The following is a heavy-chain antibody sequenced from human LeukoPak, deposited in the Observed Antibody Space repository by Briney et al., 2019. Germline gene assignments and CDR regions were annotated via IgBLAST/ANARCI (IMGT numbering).Heavy chain of an antibody. Sequence: GGSLRLSCAASGFTFSSYSMNWVRQAPGKGLEWVSSISSSSSYIYYADSVKGRFTISRDIAKNSLYLQMNSLRAEDTAVYYCARIVVPAADDAFDIWGQGTMVTVSS. V-gene: IGHV3-21*01. CDR1: GFTFSSYS. CDR2: ISSSSSYI. D-gene: IGHD2-2*01. CDR3: ARIVVPAADDAFDI. J-gene: IGHJ3*02.